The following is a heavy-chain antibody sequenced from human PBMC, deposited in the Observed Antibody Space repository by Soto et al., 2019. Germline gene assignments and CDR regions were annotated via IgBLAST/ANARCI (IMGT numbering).Heavy chain of an antibody. V-gene: IGHV3-23*01. J-gene: IGHJ3*02. CDR3: ARGSDAFDI. CDR1: GFTFSSYA. Sequence: RLSCAASGFTFSSYAMSWVRQAPGKGLEWVSAISGSGGNTYYADSVKGRFTISRDNSKNTLYLQMNSLRAEDTAVYYCARGSDAFDIWGQGTMVTVSS. CDR2: ISGSGGNT.